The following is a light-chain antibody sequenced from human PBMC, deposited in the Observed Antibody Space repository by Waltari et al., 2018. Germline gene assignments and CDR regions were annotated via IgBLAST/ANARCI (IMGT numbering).Light chain of an antibody. J-gene: IGLJ3*02. V-gene: IGLV2-8*01. CDR1: SSDVGGYNS. Sequence: QSALTQPPSASGSPGQSVTISCTGTSSDVGGYNSVSWDQQHPGKAPKLMIYEVTKRPSGVPDRFSGSKSGNTGSLIVSGLQAEDEADYHCSSYADSDNLVFGGGTKLTVL. CDR2: EVT. CDR3: SSYADSDNLV.